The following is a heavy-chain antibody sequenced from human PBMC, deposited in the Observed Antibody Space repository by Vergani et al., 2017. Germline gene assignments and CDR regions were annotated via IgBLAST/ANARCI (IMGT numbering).Heavy chain of an antibody. D-gene: IGHD2-15*01. J-gene: IGHJ4*02. CDR3: ATAGAAYCRGASCYDFFEY. Sequence: QVQLVETGGGVVQPGGSLRLYCATSGFSFNTYGAHWVRQAPGKGLEWVAVIWYDGSNKYYGDSVRGRFTISRDNSKNTLYLQMNRLRPEDTAVYYCATAGAAYCRGASCYDFFEYWGQGTLVTVAS. V-gene: IGHV3-30*02. CDR1: GFSFNTYG. CDR2: IWYDGSNK.